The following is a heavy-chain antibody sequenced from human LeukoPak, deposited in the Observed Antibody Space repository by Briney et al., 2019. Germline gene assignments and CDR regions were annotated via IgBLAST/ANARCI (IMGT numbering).Heavy chain of an antibody. Sequence: GGSLRLSCAASGFTFSSYAMSWVRQAPGKGLEWVSAISGSGGSTYYTDSVKGRFTISRDNSKNTLYLQMNSLRAEDTAVYYCAKDLRMTAAGPVGYWGQGTLVTVSS. CDR3: AKDLRMTAAGPVGY. CDR1: GFTFSSYA. V-gene: IGHV3-23*01. CDR2: ISGSGGST. D-gene: IGHD6-13*01. J-gene: IGHJ4*02.